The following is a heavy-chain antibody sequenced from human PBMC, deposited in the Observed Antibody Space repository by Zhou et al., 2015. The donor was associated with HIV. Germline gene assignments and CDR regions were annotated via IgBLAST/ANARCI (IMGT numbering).Heavy chain of an antibody. CDR2: IIPIFGTT. J-gene: IGHJ4*02. V-gene: IGHV1-69*06. CDR1: GGSFSNYA. CDR3: ARSYYDRDGYYPDF. Sequence: QVLLVQSGAEVKKPGSSVKVSCEASGGSFSNYAVSWVRQGPGQGLEWMGGIIPIFGTTNYTEKFQDRLTIAADKLTTTVYMQLISLTSEDTAVFYCARSYYDRDGYYPDFWGQGTLVTVSS. D-gene: IGHD3-22*01.